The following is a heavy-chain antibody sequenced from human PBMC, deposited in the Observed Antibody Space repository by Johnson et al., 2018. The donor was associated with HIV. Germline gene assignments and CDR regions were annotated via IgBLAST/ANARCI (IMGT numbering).Heavy chain of an antibody. CDR1: GFTFSSYA. D-gene: IGHD3-10*01. J-gene: IGHJ3*02. V-gene: IGHV3-30-3*01. Sequence: QLVESGGGVVQPGRSLRLSCAASGFTFSSYAMHWVRQAPGKGLEWVAVISYDVSNKYYADAVKGRFTISRDNSKNTLYLQMSSLRAEDTAVYSCARGQHYYSGSGSYYNGGFDIWGQGTMVTVSS. CDR2: ISYDVSNK. CDR3: ARGQHYYSGSGSYYNGGFDI.